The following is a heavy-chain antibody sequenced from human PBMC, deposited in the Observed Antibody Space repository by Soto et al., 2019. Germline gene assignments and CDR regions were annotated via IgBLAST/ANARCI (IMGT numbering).Heavy chain of an antibody. Sequence: TGGSLRLSCAASGFPFHNYAMHWVRQTPGGGLEWVSGISWNSGSIGYADSVKGRFLISRDNAKNSLSLQMNSLRAEDTALYYCAKDRRGRLFCSGGNCYTDAFDLWGQGTTVTVSS. CDR2: ISWNSGSI. V-gene: IGHV3-9*01. CDR3: AKDRRGRLFCSGGNCYTDAFDL. D-gene: IGHD2-15*01. CDR1: GFPFHNYA. J-gene: IGHJ3*01.